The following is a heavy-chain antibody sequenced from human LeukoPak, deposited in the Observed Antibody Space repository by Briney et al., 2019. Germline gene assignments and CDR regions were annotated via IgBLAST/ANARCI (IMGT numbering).Heavy chain of an antibody. CDR2: INHSGST. V-gene: IGHV4-34*01. Sequence: SETLSLTCAVSGGSFSGYYWSWIRQPPGKGLEWIGEINHSGSTNYNPSLKSRVTISVDTSKNQFSLKLSSVTAADTAVYYCARGRYCSGGSCSLRGDYWGQGTLVTVSS. CDR3: ARGRYCSGGSCSLRGDY. CDR1: GGSFSGYY. J-gene: IGHJ4*02. D-gene: IGHD2-15*01.